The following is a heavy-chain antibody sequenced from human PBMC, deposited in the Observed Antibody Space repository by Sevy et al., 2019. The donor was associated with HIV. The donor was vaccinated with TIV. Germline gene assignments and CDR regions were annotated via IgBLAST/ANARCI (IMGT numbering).Heavy chain of an antibody. CDR3: AKDREGEWKLDYFDY. V-gene: IGHV3-23*01. Sequence: GGSLRLSCAASGFTFSSYAMSWVRQAPGKGLEWVSDISGSGGCTYYADSVKGRFTISRDNSKNTLYLQMNSLRAEDTAVYDCAKDREGEWKLDYFDYWGQGTLVTVSS. J-gene: IGHJ4*02. D-gene: IGHD2-15*01. CDR1: GFTFSSYA. CDR2: ISGSGGCT.